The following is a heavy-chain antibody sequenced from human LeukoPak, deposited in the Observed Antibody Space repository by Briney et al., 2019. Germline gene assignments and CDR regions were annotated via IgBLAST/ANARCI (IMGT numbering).Heavy chain of an antibody. CDR3: ARGGFTYYYDSSGYYYLDY. V-gene: IGHV1-69*13. J-gene: IGHJ4*02. Sequence: SVKVSSKASGGTFSSYAISWVRQAPGQGLEWMGGIIPIFGTANYAQKFQGRVTITADESTSTAYMELSSPRSEDTAVYYCARGGFTYYYDSSGYYYLDYWGQGTLVTVSS. CDR2: IIPIFGTA. D-gene: IGHD3-22*01. CDR1: GGTFSSYA.